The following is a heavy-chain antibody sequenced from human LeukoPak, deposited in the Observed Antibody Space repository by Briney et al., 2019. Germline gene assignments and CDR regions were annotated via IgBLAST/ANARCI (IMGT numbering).Heavy chain of an antibody. V-gene: IGHV1-18*01. CDR1: GYTFTSYG. CDR3: ARGGVDGDYGSDHYGMDV. J-gene: IGHJ6*02. CDR2: ISAYNGNT. D-gene: IGHD4-17*01. Sequence: ASVKVSCKASGYTFTSYGISWVRQAPGQGLEWMGWISAYNGNTNYAQKLQGRVTMTTDTSTSTAYMELRSLRSDDTAVYYCARGGVDGDYGSDHYGMDVWGQGTTVTVSS.